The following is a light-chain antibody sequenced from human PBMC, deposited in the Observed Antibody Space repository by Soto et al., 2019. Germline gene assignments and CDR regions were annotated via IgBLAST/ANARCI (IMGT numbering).Light chain of an antibody. J-gene: IGKJ1*01. CDR3: QQYDSYSWT. V-gene: IGKV1-5*01. CDR1: QSISSY. Sequence: DIQITQSPSSLSASVLDRVTITCRASQSISSYLNWYQQKPGKAPKLLIYDASSLASGVPARFSGSGSGTEFTLTISSLQTDDFATYYCQQYDSYSWTFGQGTKVDIK. CDR2: DAS.